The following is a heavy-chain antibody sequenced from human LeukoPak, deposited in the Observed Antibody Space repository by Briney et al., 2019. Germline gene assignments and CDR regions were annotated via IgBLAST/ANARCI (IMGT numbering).Heavy chain of an antibody. D-gene: IGHD2-2*01. V-gene: IGHV1-46*01. CDR1: GYTFTSYY. CDR2: INPSGGST. CDR3: ARVAAAIFGYYYYGMDV. Sequence: ASVKVSCKASGYTFTSYYMHWVRQAPGQGLECMGIINPSGGSTSYAQKSQGRVTMTRDKSAGTVYMEMSSLRSEDTAVYYCARVAAAIFGYYYYGMDVWGQGTTVTVSS. J-gene: IGHJ6*02.